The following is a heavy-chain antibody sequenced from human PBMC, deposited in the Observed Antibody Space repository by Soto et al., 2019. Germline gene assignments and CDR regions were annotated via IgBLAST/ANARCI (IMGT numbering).Heavy chain of an antibody. CDR3: ARELNWNYGYFDY. V-gene: IGHV4-59*01. Sequence: ASETLSLTCTVSDGSISSYYWSWIRQPPGKGLEWIGYIYYSGSTNYNPSLKSRVTISVDTSKNQFSLKLSSVTAADTAVYFCARELNWNYGYFDYWGRGTLVTVSS. D-gene: IGHD1-7*01. J-gene: IGHJ4*02. CDR1: DGSISSYY. CDR2: IYYSGST.